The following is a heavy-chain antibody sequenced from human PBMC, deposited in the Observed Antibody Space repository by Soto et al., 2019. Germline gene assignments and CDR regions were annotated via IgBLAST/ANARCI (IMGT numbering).Heavy chain of an antibody. V-gene: IGHV4-59*12. J-gene: IGHJ4*02. CDR3: ARGGGLMHLFDY. CDR2: MYNTGST. D-gene: IGHD3-16*01. CDR1: GGSISGYY. Sequence: SETLSLTCTVSGGSISGYYWSWIRQPPGKGLEWIGYMYNTGSTYYNPSLKSRVTISVDTSKNQFSLKLSSVTAADTAVYYCARGGGLMHLFDYWGQGTLVTVSS.